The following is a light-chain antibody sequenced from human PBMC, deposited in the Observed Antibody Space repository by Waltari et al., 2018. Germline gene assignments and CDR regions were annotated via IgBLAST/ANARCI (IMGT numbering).Light chain of an antibody. CDR1: QSVPTN. V-gene: IGKV3-15*01. CDR2: VAS. CDR3: QQYSNWPYT. J-gene: IGKJ2*01. Sequence: EIVMTQSPDTLSVAPGERVTLSCRASQSVPTNLAWYQQKPGQPPRLRIYVASTRATCVPSRFSGSGSGTEFTLTISSLESEDFAVYYCQQYSNWPYTFGQGTKLEIK.